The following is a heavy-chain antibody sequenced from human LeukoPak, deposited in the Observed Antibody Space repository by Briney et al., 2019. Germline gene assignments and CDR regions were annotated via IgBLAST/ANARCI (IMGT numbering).Heavy chain of an antibody. J-gene: IGHJ5*02. Sequence: GESLKISFKGSGYTFTSFWIGWVRQMPGKGLEWMGIIYPGDSDTRYSPSFQGQVTISADKPISTAYLQWNSLRASDTAMYYCARHRVTTVTPWGQGTLVTVSS. CDR2: IYPGDSDT. D-gene: IGHD4-17*01. V-gene: IGHV5-51*01. CDR3: ARHRVTTVTP. CDR1: GYTFTSFW.